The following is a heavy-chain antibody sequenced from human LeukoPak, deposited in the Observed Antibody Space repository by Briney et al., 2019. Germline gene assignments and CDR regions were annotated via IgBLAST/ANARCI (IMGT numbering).Heavy chain of an antibody. Sequence: SETLSLTCTVSGGSINSHYWSWIRQPPGKGLEWIGYIYYTGTTNYNPSLESRVTISLDTSRTHFSLKLTSVTAADTAMYYRARIFGGTGLDPWGQGTLVTVSS. J-gene: IGHJ5*02. CDR3: ARIFGGTGLDP. CDR1: GGSINSHY. D-gene: IGHD1-1*01. V-gene: IGHV4-59*11. CDR2: IYYTGTT.